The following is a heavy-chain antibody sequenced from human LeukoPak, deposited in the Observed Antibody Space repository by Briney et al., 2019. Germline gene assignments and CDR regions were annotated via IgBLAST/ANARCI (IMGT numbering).Heavy chain of an antibody. CDR2: MNPNTGNA. D-gene: IGHD1-1*01. CDR1: GYTFTNFD. CDR3: ASNWNGMAFDI. Sequence: ASVKVSCKASGYTFTNFDINWVRQATGQGLEWMGWMNPNTGNAGYAQKFQDRVTITWDASISTAYMDLSSLRSGDTAVYYCASNWNGMAFDIWGQGTMVTVSS. J-gene: IGHJ3*02. V-gene: IGHV1-8*03.